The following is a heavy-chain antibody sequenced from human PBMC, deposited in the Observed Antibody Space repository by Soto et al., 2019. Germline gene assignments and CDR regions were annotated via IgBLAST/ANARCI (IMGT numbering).Heavy chain of an antibody. CDR2: INPESGNP. CDR3: ASEDCRNTNCLKGFDY. D-gene: IGHD2-15*01. Sequence: QVQMVQSGAEVKKPGDSVKVFCKASGYTFTDYYMHWVRQAPGQGFEWVGGINPESGNPKYVPKFQGRVTVTRDTSTSTAYMELNRLTSDDTAVYYCASEDCRNTNCLKGFDYWGQGTLVTVSS. V-gene: IGHV1-2*02. J-gene: IGHJ4*02. CDR1: GYTFTDYY.